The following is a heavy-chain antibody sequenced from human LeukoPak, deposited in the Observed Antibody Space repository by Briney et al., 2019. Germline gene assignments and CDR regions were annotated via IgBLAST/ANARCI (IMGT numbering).Heavy chain of an antibody. Sequence: GGSLRLSCAASGFTFSGYIMNWVRQAPGKGLEWVSFIGTSGNTIYYADSVKGRFTVSRDNTKNSLYLQMNSLRAEDTAVYYCARDQWLDYWGQGTLVTVSS. D-gene: IGHD6-19*01. J-gene: IGHJ4*02. CDR3: ARDQWLDY. CDR1: GFTFSGYI. V-gene: IGHV3-48*01. CDR2: IGTSGNTI.